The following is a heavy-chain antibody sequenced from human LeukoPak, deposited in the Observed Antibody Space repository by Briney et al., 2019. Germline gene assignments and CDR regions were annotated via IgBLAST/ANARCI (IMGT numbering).Heavy chain of an antibody. D-gene: IGHD3-16*01. CDR3: PEAWGGMAV. V-gene: IGHV4-34*01. J-gene: IGHJ6*04. CDR1: GGSFSGYY. CDR2: INHSGST. Sequence: SETLSLTCAVYGGSFSGYYWSWIRQPPGKGLEWIGEINHSGSTNYNPSLKSRVTISVDTSKNQFSLKLSSVTAADTAVYYCPEAWGGMAVWGKGSTVTVSS.